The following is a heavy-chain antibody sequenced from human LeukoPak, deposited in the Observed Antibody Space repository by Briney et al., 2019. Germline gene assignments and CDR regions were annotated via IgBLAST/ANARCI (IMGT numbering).Heavy chain of an antibody. CDR1: GGSIISYH. D-gene: IGHD2-2*01. CDR3: AREDSAVYCTSTNCYGFDY. Sequence: SETLSLTCSVSGGSIISYHWSWIRQPAGKGLEWIGRIYPGGATNYNPSLNGRVTISVDKSKSKFSLKLSSVTASDTAIHYCAREDSAVYCTSTNCYGFDYWGQGILVTVSS. V-gene: IGHV4-4*07. J-gene: IGHJ4*02. CDR2: IYPGGAT.